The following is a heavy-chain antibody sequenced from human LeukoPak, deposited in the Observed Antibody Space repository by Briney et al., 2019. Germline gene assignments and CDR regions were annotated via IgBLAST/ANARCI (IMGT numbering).Heavy chain of an antibody. Sequence: TGGSLRLSCAASGFTFSTYGMHWVRQAPGKGLEWVAVISYDGSNKYYADSVKGRFTISRDNSKNTLYLQMNSLRAEDTAVYYCAKDLGWLQLLDGLFDYWGQGTLVTVSS. CDR1: GFTFSTYG. V-gene: IGHV3-30*18. J-gene: IGHJ4*02. D-gene: IGHD5-24*01. CDR2: ISYDGSNK. CDR3: AKDLGWLQLLDGLFDY.